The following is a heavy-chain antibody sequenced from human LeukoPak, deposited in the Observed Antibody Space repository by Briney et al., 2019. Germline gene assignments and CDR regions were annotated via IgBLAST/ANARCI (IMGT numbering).Heavy chain of an antibody. CDR2: ISGSGGST. Sequence: GGSLRLSCAASGFTFSSYAMSWVRQAPGKGPEWVSAISGSGGSTYYADSVKGRFTISRDNSKNTLYLQMNSLRAEDTAVYYCAKVQDYYDSSITFDYWGQGTLVTVSS. J-gene: IGHJ4*02. CDR1: GFTFSSYA. D-gene: IGHD3-22*01. CDR3: AKVQDYYDSSITFDY. V-gene: IGHV3-23*01.